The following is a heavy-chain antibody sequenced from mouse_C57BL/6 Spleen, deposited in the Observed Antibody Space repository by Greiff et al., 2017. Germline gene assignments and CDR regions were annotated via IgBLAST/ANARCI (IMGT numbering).Heavy chain of an antibody. J-gene: IGHJ2*01. V-gene: IGHV1-54*01. CDR1: GYAFTNYL. CDR2: INPGSGGT. CDR3: ASTTVVAHFDD. Sequence: VQLQQSGAELVRPGTSVKVSCKASGYAFTNYLIEWVKQRPGQGLEWIGVINPGSGGTNYNEKFKGKATLTADKSSSTAYMQLSSLTSEDSAVDVWASTTVVAHFDDWGQGTTRTVSA. D-gene: IGHD1-1*01.